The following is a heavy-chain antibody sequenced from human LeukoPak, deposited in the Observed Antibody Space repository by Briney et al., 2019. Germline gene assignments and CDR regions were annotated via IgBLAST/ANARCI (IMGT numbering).Heavy chain of an antibody. CDR1: GISVSNNY. J-gene: IGHJ4*02. V-gene: IGHV3-53*01. D-gene: IGHD1-1*01. CDR2: IYSGGAT. CDR3: ARDHDFAFDS. Sequence: GGSLRLSCAASGISVSNNYMTWVRQAPGRGLEWVSVIYSGGATYYADSVKGRFTISRDNGQNSLYLQMSSLRDEDTAVYYCARDHDFAFDSWGQGTLVTVSS.